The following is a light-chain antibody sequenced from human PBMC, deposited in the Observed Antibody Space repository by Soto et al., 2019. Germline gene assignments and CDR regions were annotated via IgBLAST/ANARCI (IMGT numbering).Light chain of an antibody. J-gene: IGKJ1*01. V-gene: IGKV1-5*03. CDR2: EAS. CDR1: QSISIY. Sequence: DIQMTQSPSSLSASVGDRVTITCRASQSISIYLVWYQQKPGKAPKLLIYEASSLESGVPSRFSGSGSGTEFTLTISSLQPDDFATYYCQQYNSYPWTFGQGTKVDI. CDR3: QQYNSYPWT.